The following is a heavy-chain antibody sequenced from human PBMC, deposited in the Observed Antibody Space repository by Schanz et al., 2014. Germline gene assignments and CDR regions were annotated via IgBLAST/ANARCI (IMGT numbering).Heavy chain of an antibody. J-gene: IGHJ4*02. V-gene: IGHV3-15*01. CDR1: GFTLNNAW. Sequence: EVQLVESGGGLVKPGGSLRLSCATSGFTLNNAWMNWVRQAPGKGLQWVARIKSKTDGGTRDYAAPVKGRFTISTDDSKNTVDLKMNSLQTEDTPVYYCTADLWFGAVWGVWWGQGTLVTVSS. D-gene: IGHD3-10*01. CDR2: IKSKTDGGTR. CDR3: TADLWFGAVWGVW.